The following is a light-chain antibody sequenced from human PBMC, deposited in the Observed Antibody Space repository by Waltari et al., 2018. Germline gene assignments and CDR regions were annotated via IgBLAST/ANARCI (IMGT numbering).Light chain of an antibody. CDR2: DVS. CDR3: SSYAGSNNV. V-gene: IGLV2-8*01. CDR1: SSDVGAYNF. Sequence: QSALTQPPSASGSPGKSVTTSCTGTSSDVGAYNFVPWYQQDPGKAPKIMINDVSKGPSRFPAQSSVSKSGNTASLTVAGLQAGYEADYYCSSYAGSNNVFGTGTKVTVL. J-gene: IGLJ1*01.